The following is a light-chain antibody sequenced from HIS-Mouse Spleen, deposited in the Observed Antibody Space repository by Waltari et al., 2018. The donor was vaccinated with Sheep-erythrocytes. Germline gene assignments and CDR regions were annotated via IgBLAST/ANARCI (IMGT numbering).Light chain of an antibody. CDR3: QAWDSSTAVV. CDR1: KLGDKY. Sequence: SYELTQPPSVSVSPGQTASITCSGDKLGDKYVCWYQQKPGQSPVLVIYQDSKRPSGIPERFSGYNSGNTATLTISGTQAMDEADYYCQAWDSSTAVVFGGGTKLTVL. V-gene: IGLV3-1*01. CDR2: QDS. J-gene: IGLJ2*01.